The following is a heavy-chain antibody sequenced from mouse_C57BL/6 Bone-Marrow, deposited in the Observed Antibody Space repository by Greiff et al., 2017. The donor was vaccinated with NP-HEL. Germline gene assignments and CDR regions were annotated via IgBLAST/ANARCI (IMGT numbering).Heavy chain of an antibody. Sequence: VHLVESGPGLVAPSQSLSITCTVSGFSLTSYGVHWVRQPPGKGLEWLVVIWSDGSTTYNSALKSRLSISKDNSKSQVFLKMNSLQTDDTAMYYCARASITTVVDYAMDYWGQGTSVTVSS. CDR1: GFSLTSYG. CDR2: IWSDGST. CDR3: ARASITTVVDYAMDY. J-gene: IGHJ4*01. D-gene: IGHD1-1*01. V-gene: IGHV2-6*03.